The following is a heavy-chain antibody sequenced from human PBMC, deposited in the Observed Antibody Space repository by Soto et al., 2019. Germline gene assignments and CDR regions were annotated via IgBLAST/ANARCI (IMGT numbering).Heavy chain of an antibody. CDR1: GGSVSGYF. CDR3: ARRYCSDSYCSYFDY. V-gene: IGHV4-34*01. CDR2: INHSGTT. J-gene: IGHJ4*02. D-gene: IGHD2-15*01. Sequence: ETLSLTCAVYGGSVSGYFWGWIRQPPGKGLEWIGEINHSGTTSYSPSLDSRVTTSVDTSKNQFSLRLSSVTAADTAIYYCARRYCSDSYCSYFDYWGRGTLVTVSS.